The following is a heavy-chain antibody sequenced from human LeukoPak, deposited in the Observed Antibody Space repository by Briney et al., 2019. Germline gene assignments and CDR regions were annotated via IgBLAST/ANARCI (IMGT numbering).Heavy chain of an antibody. CDR3: ARDLVWFGEYPTDY. Sequence: SVKVFCKASGGTFSSYAISWVRQAPGQGLEWMGRIIPILGIANYAQKFQGRVTITADKSTSTAYMELSSLRSEDTAVYYCARDLVWFGEYPTDYWGQGTLVTVSS. CDR2: IIPILGIA. J-gene: IGHJ4*02. D-gene: IGHD3-10*01. V-gene: IGHV1-69*04. CDR1: GGTFSSYA.